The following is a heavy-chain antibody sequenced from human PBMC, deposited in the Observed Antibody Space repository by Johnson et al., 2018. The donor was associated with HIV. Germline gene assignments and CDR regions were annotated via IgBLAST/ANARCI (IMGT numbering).Heavy chain of an antibody. Sequence: QVQFVESGGGVVQPGRSLRLSCAASGFTFSSYAMHWVRQAPGKGLEWVAVISYDGSNKYYADSVKGRFTISRYNSKNTLYLQMNSLRAEDMAVYYCAKALGVYGDYVLDAFDIWGQGTVVTVSS. V-gene: IGHV3-30-3*01. J-gene: IGHJ3*02. D-gene: IGHD4-17*01. CDR1: GFTFSSYA. CDR2: ISYDGSNK. CDR3: AKALGVYGDYVLDAFDI.